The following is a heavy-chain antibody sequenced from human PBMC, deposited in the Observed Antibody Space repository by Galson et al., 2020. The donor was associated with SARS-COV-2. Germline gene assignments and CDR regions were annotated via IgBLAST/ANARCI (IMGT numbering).Heavy chain of an antibody. CDR3: ARGRGDFMDV. V-gene: IGHV3-30*03. CDR2: ISYDGGTK. J-gene: IGHJ6*03. Sequence: GGSLRLSCAASGFTLGDYAMEWVRQSPGKGLEWAAFISYDGGTKYYADSVKGRFTISRDNSANTFYLQLNTLRLDDTAVYYCARGRGDFMDVWGKGTTVTVS. CDR1: GFTLGDYA.